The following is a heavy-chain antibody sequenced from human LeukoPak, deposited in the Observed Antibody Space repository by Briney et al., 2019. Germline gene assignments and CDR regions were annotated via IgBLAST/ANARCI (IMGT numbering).Heavy chain of an antibody. CDR2: IYGGGST. CDR3: AREAPRGDFDY. V-gene: IGHV3-66*01. Sequence: GGSLRLSCAASGFTVTSNYMSWVRQAPGKGLEWVSVIYGGGSTYYADSVKGRLTISRDSSKNTLHLQMNSLRAEDTAVYYCAREAPRGDFDYWGQGTLVTVSS. J-gene: IGHJ4*02. CDR1: GFTVTSNY.